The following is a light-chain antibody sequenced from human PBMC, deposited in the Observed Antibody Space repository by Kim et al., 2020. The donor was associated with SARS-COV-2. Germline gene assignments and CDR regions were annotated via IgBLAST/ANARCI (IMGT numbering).Light chain of an antibody. V-gene: IGKV1-5*01. CDR3: QQYDRYATWT. CDR2: DAF. J-gene: IGKJ1*01. CDR1: QSISNW. Sequence: SVEDRVTITCRASQSISNWLAWYQQKPGKAPKLLIYDAFSLESGVPSRFSGGGSGTEFTLTITSLQPDDFATYYCQQYDRYATWTFGQGTKLEIK.